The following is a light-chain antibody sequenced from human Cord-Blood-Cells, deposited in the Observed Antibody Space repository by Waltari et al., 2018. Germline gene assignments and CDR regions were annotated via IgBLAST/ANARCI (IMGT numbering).Light chain of an antibody. CDR3: SSYTSSSTLDVV. V-gene: IGLV2-14*01. J-gene: IGLJ2*01. Sequence: QSALTQPASVSGSPGQSITISCTGTSSDVGGYNYVPWYQQHPGKAPKLMIYDVSNRPAGGSNRFSGSKSGNTASLTSSGLPAEDEADYYCSSYTSSSTLDVVFGGGTKLTVL. CDR2: DVS. CDR1: SSDVGGYNY.